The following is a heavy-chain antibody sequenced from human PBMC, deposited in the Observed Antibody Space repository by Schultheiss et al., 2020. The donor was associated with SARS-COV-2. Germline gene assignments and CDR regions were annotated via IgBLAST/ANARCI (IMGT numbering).Heavy chain of an antibody. D-gene: IGHD6-19*01. CDR2: IYYSGST. CDR1: GGSISSSNW. J-gene: IGHJ4*02. CDR3: ARHGNQWLDYFDY. Sequence: SETLSLTCAVSGGSISSSNWWSWVRQPPGKGLEWIGYIYYSGSTNYNPSLMSRVTISVDTSKNQFSLKLSSVTAADTAVYYCARHGNQWLDYFDYWGQGTLVTVSS. V-gene: IGHV4-4*02.